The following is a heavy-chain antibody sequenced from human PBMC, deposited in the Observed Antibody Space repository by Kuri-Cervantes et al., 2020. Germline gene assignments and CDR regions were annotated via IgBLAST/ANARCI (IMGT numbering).Heavy chain of an antibody. D-gene: IGHD6-13*01. CDR1: EATFRDYL. Sequence: GESLKISCAACEATFRDYLMPWVPQAPGKGLEWLANIIQDGSEKYYVDSVKGRFSISRDNSENSLYLQMYSLRAEDTAVYYCARGGEASWYPGVEYYYLDVWGKGTTVTVSS. CDR2: IIQDGSEK. CDR3: ARGGEASWYPGVEYYYLDV. V-gene: IGHV3-7*01. J-gene: IGHJ6*03.